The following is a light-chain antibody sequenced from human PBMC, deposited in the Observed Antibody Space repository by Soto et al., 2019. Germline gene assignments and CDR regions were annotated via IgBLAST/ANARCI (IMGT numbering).Light chain of an antibody. J-gene: IGLJ2*01. CDR2: DVS. CDR3: SSYTSSSTLV. Sequence: QSALTQPASVSGSPGQSITISCTGTSSDVGGYNYVSWYQQHPGKAPKLMIYDVSNRPSGVSNRFSGSKSGNTASLTISGLQAEDEADYYCSSYTSSSTLVFGGX. V-gene: IGLV2-14*01. CDR1: SSDVGGYNY.